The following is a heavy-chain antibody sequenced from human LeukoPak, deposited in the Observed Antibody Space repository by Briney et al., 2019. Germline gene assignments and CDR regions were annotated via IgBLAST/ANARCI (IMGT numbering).Heavy chain of an antibody. D-gene: IGHD2-15*01. CDR3: ARILCSGKSCYSGY. CDR2: IYYSGSA. J-gene: IGHJ4*02. Sequence: KPSETLSLTCTVSGGSISSSSYFWGWIRQPPGKGLEWIGSIYYSGSAYYNPSLKSRVTISVDTSKNQFSLKLSAVSAAGTAVYYCARILCSGKSCYSGYWGQGTLVTVSS. V-gene: IGHV4-39*01. CDR1: GGSISSSSYF.